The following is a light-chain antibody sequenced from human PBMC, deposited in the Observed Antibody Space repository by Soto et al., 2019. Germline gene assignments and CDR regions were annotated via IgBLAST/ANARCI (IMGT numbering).Light chain of an antibody. CDR1: QGISRW. V-gene: IGKV1-12*01. CDR2: GAS. Sequence: DIQMTQSPSFVSASVGDRVTITCRASQGISRWLAWYQQRPGKAPELLIYGASSLQSGVPSRFSRCGPGTYFTLTISSLQPEDFATYYCQQANSFPLTFGQGTRLEIK. J-gene: IGKJ5*01. CDR3: QQANSFPLT.